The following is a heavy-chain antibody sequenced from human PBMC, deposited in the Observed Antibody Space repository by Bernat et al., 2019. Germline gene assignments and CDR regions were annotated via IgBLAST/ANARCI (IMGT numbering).Heavy chain of an antibody. CDR3: ARMRLHTRGLDY. CDR1: GYTFTSYD. V-gene: IGHV1-8*01. D-gene: IGHD5-18*01. CDR2: MNPNSGNT. Sequence: QVQLVQSGAEVKKPGASVKVSCKASGYTFTSYDINWVRQATGQGLEWMGWMNPNSGNTGYAQKFQGRVTMTRNTSISTAYMGPSSLRSEDTAVYYCARMRLHTRGLDYWGQGTLVTVSS. J-gene: IGHJ4*02.